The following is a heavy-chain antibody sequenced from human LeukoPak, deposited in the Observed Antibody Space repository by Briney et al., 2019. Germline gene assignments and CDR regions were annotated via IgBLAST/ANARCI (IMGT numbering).Heavy chain of an antibody. J-gene: IGHJ4*02. CDR2: IYYSGTT. V-gene: IGHV4-59*01. CDR3: ARGFYSPAY. D-gene: IGHD4-11*01. Sequence: SETLSLTCTVSGGSISSDYWSWIRQPPGKGLEWIGYIYYSGTTYYNPSLKSRVTISVDTSKNQFSLRLNSVNAADTAVYYCARGFYSPAYWGQGTLVTVSS. CDR1: GGSISSDY.